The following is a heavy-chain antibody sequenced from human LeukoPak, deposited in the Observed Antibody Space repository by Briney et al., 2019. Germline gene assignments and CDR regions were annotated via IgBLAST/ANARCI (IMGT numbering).Heavy chain of an antibody. CDR1: GYTFTGYY. CDR2: INPNSGGT. CDR3: ARVPDHYYDSSGYYQPGIDY. D-gene: IGHD3-22*01. V-gene: IGHV1-2*02. Sequence: ASVKVSCKASGYTFTGYYMRWVRQAPGQGLEWMGWINPNSGGTNYAQKFQGRVTMTRDTSISTAYMELSRLRSDDTAVYYCARVPDHYYDSSGYYQPGIDYWGQGTLVTVSS. J-gene: IGHJ4*02.